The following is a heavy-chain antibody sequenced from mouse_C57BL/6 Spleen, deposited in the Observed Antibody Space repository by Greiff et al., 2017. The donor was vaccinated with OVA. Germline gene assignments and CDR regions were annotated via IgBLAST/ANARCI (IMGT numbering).Heavy chain of an antibody. D-gene: IGHD2-4*01. Sequence: VKLQQPGAELVKPGASVKLSCKASGYTFTSYWMHWVKQRPGRGLEWIGRIDPNSGGTKYNEKFKSKATLTVDKPSSTAYMQLSSLTSEDSAVYYCARGIYYDSPYDMDYWGQGTSVTVSS. CDR3: ARGIYYDSPYDMDY. J-gene: IGHJ4*01. V-gene: IGHV1-72*01. CDR2: IDPNSGGT. CDR1: GYTFTSYW.